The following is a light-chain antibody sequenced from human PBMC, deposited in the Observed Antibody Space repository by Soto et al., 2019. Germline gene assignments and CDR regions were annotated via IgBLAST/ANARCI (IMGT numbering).Light chain of an antibody. CDR1: QGIRSS. V-gene: IGKV1-9*01. CDR3: QLLNDYPLLT. CDR2: AAS. Sequence: IQLTQSPSSLSASVGDRVTTTCRASQGIRSSLAWYQQNPGRAPKLLIYAASTLQSGVPSRFSGSGSGTDFTLTISSLQPEDFATDYCQLLNDYPLLTFGGGTKVESK. J-gene: IGKJ4*01.